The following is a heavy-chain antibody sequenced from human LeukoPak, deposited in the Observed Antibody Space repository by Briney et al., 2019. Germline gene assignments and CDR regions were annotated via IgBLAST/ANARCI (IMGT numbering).Heavy chain of an antibody. CDR3: ARGGDYYDSSGYYNDAFDI. V-gene: IGHV4-61*02. CDR1: GGSISSGSYY. Sequence: SQTLSLTCTVSGGSISSGSYYWSWIRQPAGKXXXXXXXXXXSGSTNYNPSLKSRVTISVDTSKNQFSLKLSSVTAADTAVYYCARGGDYYDSSGYYNDAFDIWGQGTMVTVSS. CDR2: XXXSGST. D-gene: IGHD3-22*01. J-gene: IGHJ3*02.